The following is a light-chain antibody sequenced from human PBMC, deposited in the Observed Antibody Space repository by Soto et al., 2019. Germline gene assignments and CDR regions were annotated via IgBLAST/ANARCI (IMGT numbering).Light chain of an antibody. CDR3: QQYAGSPRT. V-gene: IGKV3-20*01. Sequence: EIVLTQSPGTLSSSPGETATLSCRASQSVRSNSLAWYQQKPGQAPRLLIYDASSRATGIPDRFSGSGSDTDFTLTISRLEPEDFAVYYCQQYAGSPRTFGQGNKLEIK. CDR2: DAS. CDR1: QSVRSNS. J-gene: IGKJ2*01.